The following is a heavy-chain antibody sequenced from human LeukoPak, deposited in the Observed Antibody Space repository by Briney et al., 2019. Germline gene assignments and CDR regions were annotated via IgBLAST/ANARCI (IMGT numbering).Heavy chain of an antibody. Sequence: PGGSLRLSCAASGFTVSSNYMSWVRQAPGKGLEWVSVIYSGGSTYYADSVKGRFTISRDNSKNTLYLQMNSLRAEDTAVYYCASYYYYSSGYRVDYWGQATLVTVSP. D-gene: IGHD3-22*01. V-gene: IGHV3-53*01. J-gene: IGHJ4*02. CDR3: ASYYYYSSGYRVDY. CDR2: IYSGGST. CDR1: GFTVSSNY.